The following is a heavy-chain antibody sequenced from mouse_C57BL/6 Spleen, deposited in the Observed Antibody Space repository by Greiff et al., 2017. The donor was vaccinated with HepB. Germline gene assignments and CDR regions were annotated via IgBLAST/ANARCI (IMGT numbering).Heavy chain of an antibody. CDR2: IDPENGDT. J-gene: IGHJ2*01. CDR1: GFNIKDDY. V-gene: IGHV14-4*01. CDR3: TTDYGSSWDY. Sequence: EVQLQQSGAELVRPGASVKLSCTASGFNIKDDYMHWVKQRPEQGLEWIGWIDPENGDTEYASKFQGKATITADTSSNTAYLQLSSLTSEDTAVYYCTTDYGSSWDYWGQGTTLTVSS. D-gene: IGHD1-1*01.